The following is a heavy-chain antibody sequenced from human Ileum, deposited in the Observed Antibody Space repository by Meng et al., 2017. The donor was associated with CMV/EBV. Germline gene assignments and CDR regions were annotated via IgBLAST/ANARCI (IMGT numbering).Heavy chain of an antibody. CDR1: GGSISGYY. CDR3: ARGSSSWAFDY. Sequence: QSQPLGSGTVLVKPSGALSSTGTFSGGSISGYYWSWIRQPATKGLEWIGRVYSSGSTDYNPSLQSRVTMSVDTSKNQFSLKLSSVTAADTAVYYCARGSSSWAFDYWGQGTLVTVSS. J-gene: IGHJ4*02. V-gene: IGHV4-4*07. CDR2: VYSSGST. D-gene: IGHD2-2*01.